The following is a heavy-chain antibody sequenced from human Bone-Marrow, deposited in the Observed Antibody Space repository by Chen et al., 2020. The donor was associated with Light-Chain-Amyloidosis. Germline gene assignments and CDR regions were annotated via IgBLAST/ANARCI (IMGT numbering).Heavy chain of an antibody. V-gene: IGHV1-24*01. CDR3: ATDVDVGDYYETGFNY. J-gene: IGHJ4*02. D-gene: IGHD3-22*01. Sequence: QVQLVQSGAEVKRPGASVKVSCKVSGEGLPDLAIHWVRQAPGKGLEWVGGFDPEDEEMMYGQKFQGRVRMIEDTSTETAYMELTSLTSEDTAIYYCATDVDVGDYYETGFNYWGQGTLVTVSS. CDR2: FDPEDEEM. CDR1: GEGLPDLA.